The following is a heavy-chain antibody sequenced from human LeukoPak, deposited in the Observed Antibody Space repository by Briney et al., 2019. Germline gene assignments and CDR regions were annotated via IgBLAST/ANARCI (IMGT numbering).Heavy chain of an antibody. CDR1: GFTFSSYS. J-gene: IGHJ4*02. CDR2: ISSSSSYI. D-gene: IGHD3-10*01. V-gene: IGHV3-21*01. Sequence: GGSLRLSCAASGFTFSSYSMNWVRQAPGKGLEGVSSISSSSSYIYYAYSVKGRLTISRDNAKNSLYLQMKSMRDEDTAVYYCASNLQGGSGSYYWGQGTLVTVSS. CDR3: ASNLQGGSGSYY.